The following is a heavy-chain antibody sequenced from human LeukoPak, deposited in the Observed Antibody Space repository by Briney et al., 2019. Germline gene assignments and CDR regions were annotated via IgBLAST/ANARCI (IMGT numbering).Heavy chain of an antibody. CDR2: IYTSGST. Sequence: SETLSLTCTVSGGSISSGSYYWSWIRQPAGKGLEWIGRIYTSGSTNYNPSLKSRVTISVDTSKNQFSLKLSSVTAADTAVYYCARDAYYYDSSGSWFDYWGQGTLVTVSS. CDR3: ARDAYYYDSSGSWFDY. V-gene: IGHV4-61*02. D-gene: IGHD3-22*01. J-gene: IGHJ4*02. CDR1: GGSISSGSYY.